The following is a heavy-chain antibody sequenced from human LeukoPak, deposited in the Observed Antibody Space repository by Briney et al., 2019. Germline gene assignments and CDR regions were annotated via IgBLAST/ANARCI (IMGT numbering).Heavy chain of an antibody. J-gene: IGHJ4*02. V-gene: IGHV3-21*01. CDR2: ISSSRSYI. CDR1: GFTFSSYS. Sequence: GGSLRLSCAASGFTFSSYSMNWVRQAPGKGREGGSSISSSRSYIYYADSVKGRFTISRDNAKNSLYLQMNSLRAEDTAVYYCARDLGVAAAFDYWGQGTLVTVSS. CDR3: ARDLGVAAAFDY. D-gene: IGHD6-13*01.